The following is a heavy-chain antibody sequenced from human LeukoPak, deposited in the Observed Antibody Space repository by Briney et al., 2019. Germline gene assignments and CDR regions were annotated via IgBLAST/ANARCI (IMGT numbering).Heavy chain of an antibody. CDR3: ARVPVATIVSHYYYYMDV. Sequence: PSETLSLSCSVSGDSIRNYYWSWIRQPPGKGLEWIGYIYYSGNTNYNPSLKSRVTISVDTSKNQFSLKLSSVTAADTAVYYCARVPVATIVSHYYYYMDVWGKGTTVTVSS. CDR1: GDSIRNYY. J-gene: IGHJ6*03. D-gene: IGHD5-12*01. CDR2: IYYSGNT. V-gene: IGHV4-59*01.